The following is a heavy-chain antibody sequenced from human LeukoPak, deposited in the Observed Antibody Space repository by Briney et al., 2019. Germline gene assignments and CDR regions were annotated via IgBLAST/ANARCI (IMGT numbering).Heavy chain of an antibody. D-gene: IGHD3-9*01. CDR1: GGSIRSTSYY. V-gene: IGHV4-39*07. Sequence: PSETLSLTCTVSGGSIRSTSYYWGWIRQPPGKGLEWIGSIYYSGSTYYNPSLKSRVTISVDTSKNQFSLKLSSVTAADTAVYYCARGNPSVLRYFERGYFRDYYYGMDVWGQGTTVTVSS. CDR2: IYYSGST. J-gene: IGHJ6*02. CDR3: ARGNPSVLRYFERGYFRDYYYGMDV.